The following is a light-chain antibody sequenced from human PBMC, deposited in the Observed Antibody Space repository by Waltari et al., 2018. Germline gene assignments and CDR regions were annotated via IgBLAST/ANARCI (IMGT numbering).Light chain of an antibody. CDR1: QSISSY. Sequence: DIQMTQSPSSLSASVGDRVTITCRASQSISSYLNWYQQKPGKAPNLLIYAAFSLQSGVPSRFSGSGSGTDFTLTISSLQPEDSAIYYCQQTYSTPRTFGPGTKVDIK. CDR3: QQTYSTPRT. V-gene: IGKV1-39*01. CDR2: AAF. J-gene: IGKJ3*01.